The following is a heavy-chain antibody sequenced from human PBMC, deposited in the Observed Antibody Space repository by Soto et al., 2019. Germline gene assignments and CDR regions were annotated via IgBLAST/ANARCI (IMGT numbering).Heavy chain of an antibody. CDR1: GFTFSSYS. Sequence: GGSLRLSCAASGFTFSSYSMNWVRQAPGKGLEWISYIDKSSGRLDYADSVKGRFTIFRDNGKNSLYLQMNSLRVEDTAVYFCASEVPCDKADSWGQGTLVTVSS. CDR2: IDKSSGRL. V-gene: IGHV3-48*01. D-gene: IGHD2-21*01. J-gene: IGHJ4*02. CDR3: ASEVPCDKADS.